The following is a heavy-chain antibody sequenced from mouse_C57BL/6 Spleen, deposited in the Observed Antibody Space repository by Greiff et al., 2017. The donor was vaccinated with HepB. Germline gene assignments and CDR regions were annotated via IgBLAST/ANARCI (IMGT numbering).Heavy chain of an antibody. V-gene: IGHV5-16*01. J-gene: IGHJ1*03. CDR3: AREIRVYFDV. Sequence: EVQVVESEGGLVQPGSSMKLSCTASGFTFSDYYMAWVRQVPEKGLEWVANINYDGSSTYYLDSLKSRFIISRDNAKNILYLQMSSLKSEDTATYYCAREIRVYFDVWGTGTPVTVSS. D-gene: IGHD2-4*01. CDR2: INYDGSST. CDR1: GFTFSDYY.